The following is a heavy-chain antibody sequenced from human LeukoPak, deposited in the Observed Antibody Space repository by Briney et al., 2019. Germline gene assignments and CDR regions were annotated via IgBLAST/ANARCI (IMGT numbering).Heavy chain of an antibody. V-gene: IGHV4-34*01. CDR2: INHSGTT. CDR1: GGSFSGYY. CDR3: ASPLRGYNGLDPFDY. J-gene: IGHJ4*02. Sequence: PSETLSLTCAVYGGSFSGYYWSWIRQPPGKGLEWIGEINHSGTTNYNPSLKSRVTISVDTSKSQFSLKLSSVTAADTAVYYCASPLRGYNGLDPFDYWGQGTLVTVSS. D-gene: IGHD5-12*01.